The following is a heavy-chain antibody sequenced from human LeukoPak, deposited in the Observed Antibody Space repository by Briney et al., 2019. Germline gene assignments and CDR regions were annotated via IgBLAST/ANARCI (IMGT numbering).Heavy chain of an antibody. CDR2: INSDGSST. CDR3: TRSNDFWSGYYGMDV. Sequence: GGSLRLSCAASGFTFSSYWVHWVRQAPGKGLVWVSRINSDGSSTNYADSVKGRFTISRDNAKNTLYLQMNSLRAEDTAVYYCTRSNDFWSGYYGMDVWGQGTTVTVSS. CDR1: GFTFSSYW. J-gene: IGHJ6*02. V-gene: IGHV3-74*01. D-gene: IGHD3-3*01.